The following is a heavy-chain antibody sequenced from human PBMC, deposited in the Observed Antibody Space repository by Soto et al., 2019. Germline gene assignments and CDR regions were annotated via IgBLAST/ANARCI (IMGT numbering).Heavy chain of an antibody. J-gene: IGHJ3*01. V-gene: IGHV4-59*01. CDR1: NGSIINYY. D-gene: IGHD4-17*01. Sequence: QVQLQESGPGLVKPSETLSLTCTVSNGSIINYYWSWIRQPPGKGLECIGFIYYSGSTNYNPYLMGRVTASVAMSRNAPPLTLLSLTAADTAVYYCASRLTLATTTGDAFELWGQGTVVTVPS. CDR2: IYYSGST. CDR3: ASRLTLATTTGDAFEL.